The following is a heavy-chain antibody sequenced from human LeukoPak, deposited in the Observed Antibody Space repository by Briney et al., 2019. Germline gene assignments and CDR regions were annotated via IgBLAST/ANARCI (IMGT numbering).Heavy chain of an antibody. D-gene: IGHD3-3*01. CDR3: VRDGRFLEWLGDNWFDP. CDR2: ISYDGRNK. V-gene: IGHV3-30*04. CDR1: GFTFSSYA. Sequence: PGRSLRLSCAASGFTFSSYAMHWVRQAPGKGLEWVAVISYDGRNKYYADSVKGRFTISRDNSKNTLYLQMNSLRAEDTAVYYCVRDGRFLEWLGDNWFDPWGQGTLVTVSS. J-gene: IGHJ5*02.